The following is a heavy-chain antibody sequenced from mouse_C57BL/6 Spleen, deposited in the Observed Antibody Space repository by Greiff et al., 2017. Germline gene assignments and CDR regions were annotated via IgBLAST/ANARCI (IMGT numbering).Heavy chain of an antibody. CDR1: GFTFSDYG. Sequence: EVKLVESGGGLVKPGGSLKLSCAASGFTFSDYGMHWVRQAPEKGLEWVAYISSGSSTIYYADTVKGRFTISRDNAKNTLFLQMTSLRSEDTAMYYCARPSIMVNPNYFDYWGQGTTLTVSS. CDR3: ARPSIMVNPNYFDY. CDR2: ISSGSSTI. V-gene: IGHV5-17*01. D-gene: IGHD2-2*01. J-gene: IGHJ2*01.